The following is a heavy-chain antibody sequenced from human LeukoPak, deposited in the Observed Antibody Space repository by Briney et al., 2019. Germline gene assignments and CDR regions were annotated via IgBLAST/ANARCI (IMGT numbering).Heavy chain of an antibody. CDR2: ISSSSSYI. J-gene: IGHJ3*02. CDR3: ASEQRGGAFDI. V-gene: IGHV3-21*01. CDR1: VLTFSSYS. D-gene: IGHD3-16*01. Sequence: GGSLRLSCSAWVLTFSSYSMNWVRQAPGKGLEWVSSISSSSSYIYYADSVKCRFTISRDNAKNSLYLQMNSLRAEDTAVYYCASEQRGGAFDIWGQGTMVTVSS.